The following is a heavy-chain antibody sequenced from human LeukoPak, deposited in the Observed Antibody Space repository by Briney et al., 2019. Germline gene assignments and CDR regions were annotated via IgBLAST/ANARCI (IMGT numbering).Heavy chain of an antibody. CDR2: ISYDGSNK. CDR1: GFTFSNYG. V-gene: IGHV3-30*18. Sequence: PGGSLRLSCAASGFTFSNYGIHWVRQAPGRGLEWGAVISYDGSNKYYADSVKGRFTISRDNSKNTLYVQMSSLRVEDTAVYYCAKEGNYGFDYWGQGTLVTVSS. J-gene: IGHJ4*02. CDR3: AKEGNYGFDY. D-gene: IGHD1-7*01.